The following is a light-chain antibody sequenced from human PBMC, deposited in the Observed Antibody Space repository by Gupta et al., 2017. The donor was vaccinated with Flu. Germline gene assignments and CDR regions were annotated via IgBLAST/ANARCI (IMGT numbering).Light chain of an antibody. J-gene: IGKJ1*01. Sequence: ERATLSCRANQSVSSNLAWYQQKPGQAPRLLIYGASTRATGIPARFSGSGSWTEFTLTISSLQSEDFAVYYCQQYNNWPPWTFGQGTKVEIK. CDR1: QSVSSN. CDR3: QQYNNWPPWT. V-gene: IGKV3-15*01. CDR2: GAS.